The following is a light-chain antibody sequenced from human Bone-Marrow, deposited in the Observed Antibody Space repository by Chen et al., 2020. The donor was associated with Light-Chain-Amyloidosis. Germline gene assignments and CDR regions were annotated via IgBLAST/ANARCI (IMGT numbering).Light chain of an antibody. V-gene: IGLV2-14*01. Sequence: QSALPQPASVSGSPGQSITISCTGTSSYVGGYNFVSWFQQYSDKAPKLMIYEVANRPSGVSNRFSGSKSGNTAALTISGLQAEDEADYDCSSFTTSNTWVFGGGTKLTVL. CDR2: EVA. J-gene: IGLJ3*02. CDR1: SSYVGGYNF. CDR3: SSFTTSNTWV.